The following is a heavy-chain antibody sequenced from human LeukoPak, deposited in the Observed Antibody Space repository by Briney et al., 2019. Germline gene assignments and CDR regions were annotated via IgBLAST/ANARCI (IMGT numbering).Heavy chain of an antibody. V-gene: IGHV1-69*13. CDR1: GGTFISYA. Sequence: ASVKFSCKASGGTFISYAISWVRQAPGQGLEWMGGIIPIFGTANYAQKFQGRVTITADESTSTAYMELSSLRSEDTAVYYCARDPDIVVVPAAISPYYGMDVWGQGTTVTVSS. J-gene: IGHJ6*02. CDR3: ARDPDIVVVPAAISPYYGMDV. CDR2: IIPIFGTA. D-gene: IGHD2-2*01.